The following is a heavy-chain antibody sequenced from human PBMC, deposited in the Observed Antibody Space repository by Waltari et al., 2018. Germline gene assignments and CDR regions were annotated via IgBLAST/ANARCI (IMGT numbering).Heavy chain of an antibody. V-gene: IGHV1-69-2*01. CDR2: IDPEDGET. D-gene: IGHD3-10*01. J-gene: IGHJ4*02. CDR1: GYTFMDYF. Sequence: EVDLVQSGAEVKKPGATVKISCKASGYTFMDYFMHWVQQAPGKGLEWMVRIDPEDGETVYSEKFQGRVTITADTSTGTAYMELSSLTSGDTAVYYCAPLPGGSGQTFDYWGQGTLVTVSS. CDR3: APLPGGSGQTFDY.